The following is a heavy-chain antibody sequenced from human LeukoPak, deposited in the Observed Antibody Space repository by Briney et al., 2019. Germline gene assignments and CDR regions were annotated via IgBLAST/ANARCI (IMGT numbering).Heavy chain of an antibody. CDR3: AKDSEGSGGSCCNWFDP. CDR1: GFTFDDYA. CDR2: ISWNSGSI. V-gene: IGHV3-9*01. D-gene: IGHD2-15*01. Sequence: GRSLRLSCAASGFTFDDYAMHWVRQAPGKGLEWVSGISWNSGSIGYADSVKGRFTISRDNAKNSLYLQMNSLRAEDTALYYCAKDSEGSGGSCCNWFDPWGQGTLVTVSS. J-gene: IGHJ5*02.